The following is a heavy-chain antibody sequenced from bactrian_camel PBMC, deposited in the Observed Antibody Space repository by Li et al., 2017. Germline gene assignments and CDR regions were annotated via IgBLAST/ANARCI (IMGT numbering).Heavy chain of an antibody. J-gene: IGHJ4*01. CDR3: AKGGMGSWFSGGY. Sequence: VQLVESGGGSVQAGGSLRLSCAASGFTFSPYWMDWVRQAPGKGLEWVSLISGDSGRTYYADSVKGRFTISRDNAENMLYLQMNSLKSEDTALYYCAKGGMGSWFSGGYWGQGTQVTVS. V-gene: IGHV3S1*01. CDR1: GFTFSPYW. CDR2: ISGDSGRT. D-gene: IGHD6*01.